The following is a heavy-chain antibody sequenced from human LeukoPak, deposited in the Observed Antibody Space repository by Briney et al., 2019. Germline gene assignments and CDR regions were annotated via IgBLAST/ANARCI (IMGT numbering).Heavy chain of an antibody. CDR1: GFTFSSYA. Sequence: GGSLRLSCAASGFTFSSYAMHWVRQAPGKGLEWVAVISYDGSNKYYVDSVKGRFTISGDNSKNTLYLQMNSLRAEDTAVYYCARGVVITNEYFDYWGQGTLVTVSS. V-gene: IGHV3-30*01. CDR3: ARGVVITNEYFDY. D-gene: IGHD3-22*01. CDR2: ISYDGSNK. J-gene: IGHJ4*02.